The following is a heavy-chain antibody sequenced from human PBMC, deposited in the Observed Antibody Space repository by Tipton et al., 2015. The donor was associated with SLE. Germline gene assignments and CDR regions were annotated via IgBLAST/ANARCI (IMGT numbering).Heavy chain of an antibody. CDR3: ARGGDP. CDR2: IYYSGST. J-gene: IGHJ5*02. Sequence: LRLSCTVSGGSISSSSYYWGWIRQPPGKGLEWIGSIYYSGSTYYNPSLKSRVTISVDTSKNQFSLKLSSVTAADTAVYYCARGGDPWGQGTLVTVSS. CDR1: GGSISSSSYY. V-gene: IGHV4-39*07.